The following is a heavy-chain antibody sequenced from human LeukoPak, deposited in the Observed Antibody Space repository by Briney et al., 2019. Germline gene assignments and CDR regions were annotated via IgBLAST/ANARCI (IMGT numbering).Heavy chain of an antibody. J-gene: IGHJ4*02. V-gene: IGHV3-7*01. Sequence: PGGSLRLSCAASGFSFTTYWMGWVRQAPGKGLEWVANIKQDGTEKYYVDSVKGRFTISRDNAKNSLYLQMNSLRAEDTAVYYCASSSLALNYWGQGTLVTVSS. CDR1: GFSFTTYW. CDR2: IKQDGTEK. CDR3: ASSSLALNY. D-gene: IGHD6-6*01.